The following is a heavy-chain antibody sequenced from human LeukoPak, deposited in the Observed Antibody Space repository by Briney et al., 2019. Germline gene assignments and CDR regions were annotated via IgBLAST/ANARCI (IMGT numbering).Heavy chain of an antibody. J-gene: IGHJ3*02. V-gene: IGHV1-69*04. CDR2: IIPILGIA. CDR3: ARVEIITMVRGVIKGAFDI. Sequence: SVKVSCKASGGTFSSYAISWVRQAPGQGLEWMGRIIPILGIANYAQKFQGRVTITADESTSTAYMELSSLRSEDTAVYYCARVEIITMVRGVIKGAFDIWGQGTMVTVSS. D-gene: IGHD3-10*01. CDR1: GGTFSSYA.